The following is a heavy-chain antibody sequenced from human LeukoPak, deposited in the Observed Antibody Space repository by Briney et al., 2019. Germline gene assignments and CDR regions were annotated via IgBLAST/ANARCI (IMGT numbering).Heavy chain of an antibody. D-gene: IGHD2-2*03. CDR3: ARDGYCSSTSCYRYYGMDV. CDR1: GGSFRGYY. CDR2: INHSGST. V-gene: IGHV4-34*01. Sequence: SETLSLTCAVYGGSFRGYYWSWIRQPPGKGLEWIGEINHSGSTNYNPSLKSRVTISVDTSKNQFSLKLSSVTAADTAVYYCARDGYCSSTSCYRYYGMDVWGKGTTVTVSS. J-gene: IGHJ6*04.